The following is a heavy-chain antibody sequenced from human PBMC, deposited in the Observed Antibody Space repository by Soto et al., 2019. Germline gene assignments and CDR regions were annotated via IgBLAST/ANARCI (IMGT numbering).Heavy chain of an antibody. D-gene: IGHD5-18*01. CDR1: GYTFTSYY. V-gene: IGHV1-46*01. CDR2: INPSGGST. Sequence: ASVKVSCKASGYTFTSYYMHWVRQAPGQGLEWMGIINPSGGSTSYAQKFQGRVTMTRDTSTSTVYMELSSLRSEDTAVYYCARVGTAMVPRYYYYGMDVWGPGTTVTVSS. J-gene: IGHJ6*02. CDR3: ARVGTAMVPRYYYYGMDV.